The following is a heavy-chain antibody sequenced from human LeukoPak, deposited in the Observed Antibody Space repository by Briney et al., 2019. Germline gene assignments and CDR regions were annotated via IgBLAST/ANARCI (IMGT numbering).Heavy chain of an antibody. J-gene: IGHJ4*02. CDR2: MYTSGIT. Sequence: SETLSLTCTVSGGSISTYYWSWIRQPAGKGLEWIGRMYTSGITTYNPSLKSRVTMSVDMSKNQFSLKLSSVTAADTAVYYCARDRYYYDSSGDCFDSWGQGTLVTVSS. CDR1: GGSISTYY. D-gene: IGHD3-22*01. V-gene: IGHV4-4*07. CDR3: ARDRYYYDSSGDCFDS.